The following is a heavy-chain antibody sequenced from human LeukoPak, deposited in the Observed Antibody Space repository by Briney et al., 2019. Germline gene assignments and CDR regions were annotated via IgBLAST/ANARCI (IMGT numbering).Heavy chain of an antibody. V-gene: IGHV3-23*01. Sequence: GGSLRLSCAASGFTFSSYAMSWVRQAPGKGREWVSAISGSGGSTYYADSVKGRFTISRDNSKNTLYLQMNSLRAEDTALYYCARDPGYYYYGMDVWGQGTTVVVSS. CDR1: GFTFSSYA. CDR3: ARDPGYYYYGMDV. CDR2: ISGSGGST. J-gene: IGHJ6*02.